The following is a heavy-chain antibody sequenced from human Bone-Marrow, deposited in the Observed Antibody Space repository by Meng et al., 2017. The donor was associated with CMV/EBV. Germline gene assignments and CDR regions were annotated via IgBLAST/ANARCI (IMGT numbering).Heavy chain of an antibody. Sequence: SVKVSCKASGGTFSSYTIIWVRQAPGQGLEWMGRIIPILGIANYAQKFQGRVTITADKSTSTAYMELSSLRAEDTALYYCAKLGLPAAIPGWFDPWGQGTLVTVSS. D-gene: IGHD2-2*02. V-gene: IGHV1-69*02. CDR2: IIPILGIA. J-gene: IGHJ5*02. CDR3: AKLGLPAAIPGWFDP. CDR1: GGTFSSYT.